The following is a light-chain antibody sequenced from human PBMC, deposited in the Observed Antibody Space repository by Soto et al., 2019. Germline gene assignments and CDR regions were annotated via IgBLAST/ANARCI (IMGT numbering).Light chain of an antibody. J-gene: IGKJ1*01. CDR2: DAY. Sequence: DIQMTQSPPSLSASVGDRVTITCQASHDIGNSLNWYQDKPGQAPKLVIYDAYNLETGVPSTFSGSGYGTDFTFTISSLQPDDFATYYCQHYNSYSEAFGQGTKVDIK. CDR1: HDIGNS. V-gene: IGKV1-33*01. CDR3: QHYNSYSEA.